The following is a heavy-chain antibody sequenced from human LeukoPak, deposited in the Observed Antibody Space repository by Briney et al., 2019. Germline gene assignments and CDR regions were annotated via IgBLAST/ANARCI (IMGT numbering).Heavy chain of an antibody. V-gene: IGHV5-51*01. CDR1: GYSFTSYW. Sequence: GESLQISCKGSGYSFTSYWIGWVRQVPGKGLVWMGIIYPGDSDTRYSPSFQGQVTISTDKSISTAYLQWSSLKASDTAMYYCARAGAQQQLGYWGQGTLVTVSS. D-gene: IGHD6-13*01. CDR3: ARAGAQQQLGY. CDR2: IYPGDSDT. J-gene: IGHJ4*02.